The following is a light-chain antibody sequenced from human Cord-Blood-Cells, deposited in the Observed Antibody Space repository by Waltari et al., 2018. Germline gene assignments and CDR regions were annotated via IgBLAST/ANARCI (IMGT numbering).Light chain of an antibody. J-gene: IGKJ1*01. CDR1: QSLVHSDGNTY. Sequence: DVVMTQSPLSLPVTLGQPASISCRSSQSLVHSDGNTYLNWFQQRPGQSPRRLIHKVSNRDSGVPDRFSGSGSGTDFTLKISRVEAEDVGVYYCMQGTHWWTFGQGTKVEIK. CDR3: MQGTHWWT. V-gene: IGKV2-30*02. CDR2: KVS.